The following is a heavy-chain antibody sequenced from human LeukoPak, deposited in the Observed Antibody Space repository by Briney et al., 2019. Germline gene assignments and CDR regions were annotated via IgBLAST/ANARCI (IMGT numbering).Heavy chain of an antibody. Sequence: ASVKICCKASGYTLINYALNCVRQAPGQGLEWMGWINTNTGNPTYAQGFTGRFVFSLDTSVNTAYLQISSLKAEDTAIYYCARVQGYCSTTSCYPHYWGQGTLVTVSS. CDR1: GYTLINYA. J-gene: IGHJ4*02. CDR2: INTNTGNP. V-gene: IGHV7-4-1*02. D-gene: IGHD2-2*01. CDR3: ARVQGYCSTTSCYPHY.